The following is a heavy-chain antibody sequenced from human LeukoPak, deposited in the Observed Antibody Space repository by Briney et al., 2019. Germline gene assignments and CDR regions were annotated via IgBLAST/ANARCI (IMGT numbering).Heavy chain of an antibody. J-gene: IGHJ2*01. D-gene: IGHD3-16*01. CDR3: ARARPGGIMDYWYFDL. CDR2: LYYTGTT. CDR1: GGSINSNF. V-gene: IGHV4-59*01. Sequence: SETLSFTSTVSGGSINSNFWSWIRPPPGLGLEWIGNLYYTGTTNRHPSLESRVTISVDTSKNQFSLKLSSVTAADTAVYYCARARPGGIMDYWYFDLWGRGTLVTVSS.